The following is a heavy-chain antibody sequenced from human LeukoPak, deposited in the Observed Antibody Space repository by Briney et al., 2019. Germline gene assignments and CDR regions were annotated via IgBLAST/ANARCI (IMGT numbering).Heavy chain of an antibody. CDR1: GFTFEDYG. CDR2: INWNGDNP. J-gene: IGHJ4*01. CDR3: ARRSVAGATTGYYYDS. V-gene: IGHV3-20*04. D-gene: IGHD1-26*01. Sequence: PGGSLRLSCEASGFTFEDYGMTWVRQRPGKGLEYVCEINWNGDNPVYENSLRGRFTISRDNAKNSVYQQMSSLRVDDTAFYYCARRSVAGATTGYYYDSWGQGTLVTVSS.